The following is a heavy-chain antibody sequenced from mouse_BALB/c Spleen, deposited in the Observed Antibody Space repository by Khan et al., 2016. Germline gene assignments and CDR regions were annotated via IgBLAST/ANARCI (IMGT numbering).Heavy chain of an antibody. J-gene: IGHJ4*01. D-gene: IGHD6-1*01. V-gene: IGHV9-4*02. Sequence: QLQLVQSGPELKKPGETVRISCKASGYTFTTAGMQWVQKMPGKGLRWIGWINTLSGVPIYAEDFRGRFAFSLETSVSTAYLEIGNLKNEDTATYFCAREPYAMDYWGQGTSVTVSS. CDR1: GYTFTTAG. CDR2: INTLSGVP. CDR3: AREPYAMDY.